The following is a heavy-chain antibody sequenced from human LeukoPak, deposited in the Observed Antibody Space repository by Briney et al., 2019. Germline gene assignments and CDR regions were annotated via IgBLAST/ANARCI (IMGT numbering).Heavy chain of an antibody. D-gene: IGHD1-1*01. Sequence: PSETLTLTCTVSGGSISSYYWSWIRQPPGKGLEWIGYIYYSGSTNYNPSLKSRVTISVDTSKNQFSLKLSSVTAADTAVYYCARGTGRYKLDYWGQGTLVTVSS. CDR3: ARGTGRYKLDY. CDR1: GGSISSYY. CDR2: IYYSGST. V-gene: IGHV4-59*12. J-gene: IGHJ4*02.